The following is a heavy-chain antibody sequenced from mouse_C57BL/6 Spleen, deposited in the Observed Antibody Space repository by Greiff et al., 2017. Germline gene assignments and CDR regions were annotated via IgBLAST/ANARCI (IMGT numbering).Heavy chain of an antibody. J-gene: IGHJ3*01. CDR2: IHPNSGST. CDR1: GYTFTSYW. CDR3: ARYYGSSSAWFAY. D-gene: IGHD1-1*01. V-gene: IGHV1-64*01. Sequence: VQLQQPGAELVKPGASVKLSCKASGYTFTSYWMHWVKQRPGQGLEWIGMIHPNSGSTNYNEKFKSKATLTVDKSSSTAYMQLSSLTSEDSAVXYGARYYGSSSAWFAYWGQGTLVTVSA.